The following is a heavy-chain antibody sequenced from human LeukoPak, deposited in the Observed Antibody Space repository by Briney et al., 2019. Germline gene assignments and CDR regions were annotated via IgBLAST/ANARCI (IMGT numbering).Heavy chain of an antibody. CDR3: TNLGYATGWYGLVH. J-gene: IGHJ4*02. CDR2: IRHDGSNP. CDR1: GLTFNKFS. V-gene: IGHV3-30*02. D-gene: IGHD6-19*01. Sequence: GGSLRLSWAAPGLTFNKFSMHWVRQAPGKGLEWVTYIRHDGSNPYYADSVKGRFTITRDNSQNTLFLQMNSLRLEDTAVYYCTNLGYATGWYGLVHWGQGTLVTVSS.